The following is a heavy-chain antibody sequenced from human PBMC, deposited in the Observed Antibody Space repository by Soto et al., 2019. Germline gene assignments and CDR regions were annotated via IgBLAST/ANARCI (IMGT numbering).Heavy chain of an antibody. CDR2: TYYRSKWYN. Sequence: QVQLQQSGPGLVKPSQTLSLTCDISGDSVSSNSAGWNWIRQTPSRGLEWLGRTYYRSKWYNNYAVSVKRRVSVNPDTAKNQFSLQLNSVTPEDTAVYYCARGSWDDVSGHYYMDVWGKGTTVTVSS. CDR3: ARGSWDDVSGHYYMDV. V-gene: IGHV6-1*01. J-gene: IGHJ6*03. CDR1: GDSVSSNSAG. D-gene: IGHD1-1*01.